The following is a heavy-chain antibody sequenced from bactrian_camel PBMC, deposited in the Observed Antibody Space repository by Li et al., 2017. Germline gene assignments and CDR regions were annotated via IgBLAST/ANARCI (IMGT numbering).Heavy chain of an antibody. CDR1: GYSSSLYC. CDR2: LGSDGST. V-gene: IGHV3S53*01. Sequence: HVQLVESGGGSVQAGGSLRLSCSAYGYSSSLYCMGWFRQAPGKEREFVSALGSDGSTKYADSVKGRFTISKDNAKHTVYLQMDSLKPEDTATYYCAEPALFLSVCPSFDSWSGYWGQGTQVTVS. J-gene: IGHJ4*01. CDR3: AEPALFLSVCPSFDSWSGY. D-gene: IGHD6*01.